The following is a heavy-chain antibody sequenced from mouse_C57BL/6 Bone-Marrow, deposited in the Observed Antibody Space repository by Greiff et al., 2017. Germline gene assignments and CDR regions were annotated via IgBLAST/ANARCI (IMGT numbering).Heavy chain of an antibody. V-gene: IGHV1-85*01. J-gene: IGHJ1*03. CDR2: IYPIDGST. Sequence: QVQLQPSGPELVKPGASVKLSCKASGYTFTSYDINWVKQRPGQGLEWIGWIYPIDGSTKYNEKFKGKGTLTVDTSSSTAYMELHSLTSEDSAVYFCARLEFDGSSGDWYFEVWGTGTTVTVSS. CDR3: ARLEFDGSSGDWYFEV. CDR1: GYTFTSYD. D-gene: IGHD1-1*01.